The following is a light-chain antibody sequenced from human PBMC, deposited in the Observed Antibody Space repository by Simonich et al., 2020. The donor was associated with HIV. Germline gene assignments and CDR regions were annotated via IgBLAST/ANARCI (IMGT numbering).Light chain of an antibody. CDR2: KAS. Sequence: DIQMTQSPSSLSASVGDRVTITCQASQDISNYLNWSQQKPGKAPKLLIYKASSLESGVPSRFSGSGSGTEFTLTISSLQPDDFATYYCQQYNTYLRTFGQGTKVEIK. CDR1: QDISNY. J-gene: IGKJ1*01. V-gene: IGKV1-5*03. CDR3: QQYNTYLRT.